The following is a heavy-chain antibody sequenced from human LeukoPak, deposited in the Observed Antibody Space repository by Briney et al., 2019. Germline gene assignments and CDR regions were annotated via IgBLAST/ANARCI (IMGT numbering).Heavy chain of an antibody. D-gene: IGHD5-12*01. CDR3: ARGGSGLFDY. CDR2: IGTAGDP. Sequence: PGWSLRLSCAASGFTLSSYDMHCVRQATGKGLDWVPPIGTAGDPYHPRSDKGRFTNSRENAKNSLYLQMNSLRAGDTAVYYCARGGSGLFDYWGQGTLVTVSS. CDR1: GFTLSSYD. V-gene: IGHV3-13*05. J-gene: IGHJ4*02.